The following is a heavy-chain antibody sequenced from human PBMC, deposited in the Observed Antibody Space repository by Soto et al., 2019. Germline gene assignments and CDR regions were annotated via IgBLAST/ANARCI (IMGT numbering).Heavy chain of an antibody. CDR2: INSDGGTT. J-gene: IGHJ4*02. Sequence: PGGSLRLSCAASGFTFSSYWMHWVRQAPGKGLVWVSCINSDGGTTSYADSVKGRFTISRDNAKNSLFLQMNRLRAEDTALYYCARDLGDIAVAGPDYWGQGTLVTVSS. D-gene: IGHD6-19*01. V-gene: IGHV3-74*01. CDR3: ARDLGDIAVAGPDY. CDR1: GFTFSSYW.